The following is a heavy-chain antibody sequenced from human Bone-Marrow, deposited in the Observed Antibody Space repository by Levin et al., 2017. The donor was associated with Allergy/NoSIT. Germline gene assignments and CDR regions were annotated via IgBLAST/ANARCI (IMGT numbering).Heavy chain of an antibody. CDR3: AKGHIVLVVYAIRGGFDY. Sequence: AGGSLRLSCAASGFTFSSYAMSWVRQAPGKGLEWVSAISGSGGSTYYADSVKGRFTISRDNSKNTLYLQMNSLRAEDTAVYYCAKGHIVLVVYAIRGGFDYWGQGTLVTVSS. D-gene: IGHD2-8*02. J-gene: IGHJ4*02. CDR1: GFTFSSYA. CDR2: ISGSGGST. V-gene: IGHV3-23*01.